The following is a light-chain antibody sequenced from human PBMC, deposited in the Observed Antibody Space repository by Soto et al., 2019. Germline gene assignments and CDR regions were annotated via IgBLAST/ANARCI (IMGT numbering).Light chain of an antibody. CDR3: QQYGSSPPWT. J-gene: IGKJ1*01. Sequence: EIVLTQSPGTLSLSPGERATLSCRASQTVSSNYLAWYQQKPGQAPRLLIYGASIRATGIPDRFTGSGSGTYFTLIISRVEPEDFAVYYCQQYGSSPPWTFGQGTKVEVK. CDR2: GAS. V-gene: IGKV3-20*01. CDR1: QTVSSNY.